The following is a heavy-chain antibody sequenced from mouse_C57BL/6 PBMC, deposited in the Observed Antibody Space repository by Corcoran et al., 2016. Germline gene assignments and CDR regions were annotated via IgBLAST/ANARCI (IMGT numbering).Heavy chain of an antibody. D-gene: IGHD2-4*01. V-gene: IGHV1-19*01. CDR3: ARGGDDYDGYAMDY. J-gene: IGHJ4*01. Sequence: EVPLQQSGPVLVKPGASVKMSCKASGYTFTDYYMNWVKQSHGKSLEWIGVINPYNGGTSYNQKFKGKATLTVDKSSSTAYMELNSLTSEDSAVYYCARGGDDYDGYAMDYWGQGTSVTVSS. CDR2: INPYNGGT. CDR1: GYTFTDYY.